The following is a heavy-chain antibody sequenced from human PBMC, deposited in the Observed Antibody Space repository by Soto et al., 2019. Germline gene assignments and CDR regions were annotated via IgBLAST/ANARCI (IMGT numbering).Heavy chain of an antibody. CDR1: GGSFSGYY. J-gene: IGHJ6*02. CDR2: INHSGST. V-gene: IGHV4-34*01. Sequence: SETLSLTCAVYGGSFSGYYCSWIRQPPGKGLEWIGEINHSGSTNYNPSLKSRVTISVDTSKNQFSLKLSSVTAADTAVYYCARGLHLAGGQLVWSGYYYDGMDVWGQGITVTVSS. CDR3: ARGLHLAGGQLVWSGYYYDGMDV. D-gene: IGHD3-3*01.